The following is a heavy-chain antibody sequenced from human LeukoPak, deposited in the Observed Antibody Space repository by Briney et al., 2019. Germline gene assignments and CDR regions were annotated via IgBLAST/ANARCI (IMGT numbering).Heavy chain of an antibody. D-gene: IGHD6-13*01. J-gene: IGHJ2*01. CDR3: ARVYYSSSYDYWYFDL. Sequence: PSETLSLTCTVSGGSISSYYWSWIRQPPGKGLEWIGYIYYSGSTNYNPSLKSRVTIAVDTSKNQFSLKLSSVTAADTAVYYCARVYYSSSYDYWYFDLWGRGTLVTVSS. V-gene: IGHV4-59*01. CDR2: IYYSGST. CDR1: GGSISSYY.